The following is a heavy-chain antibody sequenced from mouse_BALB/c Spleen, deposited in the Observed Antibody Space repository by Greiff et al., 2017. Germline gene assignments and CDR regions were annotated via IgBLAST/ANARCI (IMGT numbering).Heavy chain of an antibody. CDR1: GFTFSSYA. J-gene: IGHJ4*01. CDR2: ISSGGST. D-gene: IGHD2-4*01. Sequence: EVQVVESGGGLVKPGGSLKLSCAASGFTFSSYAMSWVRQTPEKRLEWVASISSGGSTYYPDSVKGRFTISRDNARNILYLQMSSLRSEDTAMYYCARGDYDHYAMDYWGQGTSVTVSS. CDR3: ARGDYDHYAMDY. V-gene: IGHV5-6-5*01.